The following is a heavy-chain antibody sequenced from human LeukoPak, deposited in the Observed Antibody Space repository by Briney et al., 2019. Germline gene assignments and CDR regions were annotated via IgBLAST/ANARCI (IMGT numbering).Heavy chain of an antibody. J-gene: IGHJ3*02. Sequence: ASVKVSCKVSGYTLTELSMHWVRQAPGKGLEWMGGFDPEDGVTIYAQKFQGRVTMTEDTSTDTAYIELSSLRSEDTAVYYCAKVLGYCSGGSCYSGPNDAFDIWGQGTMVTVSS. CDR1: GYTLTELS. V-gene: IGHV1-24*01. D-gene: IGHD2-15*01. CDR2: FDPEDGVT. CDR3: AKVLGYCSGGSCYSGPNDAFDI.